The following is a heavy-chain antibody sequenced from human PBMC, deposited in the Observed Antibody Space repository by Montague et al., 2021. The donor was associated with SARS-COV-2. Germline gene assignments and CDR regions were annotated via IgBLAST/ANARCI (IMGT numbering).Heavy chain of an antibody. CDR2: IKQDGSEQ. Sequence: SLRLSCAASGFTVSSYWLSWVRQAPGKGLEWVANIKQDGSEQYYLYSXKVLFTISRDNAKNSLYLQMNSLRAEDTAVYYCASLYSSGWPFDYWGQGTLVTVSS. CDR3: ASLYSSGWPFDY. V-gene: IGHV3-7*01. D-gene: IGHD6-19*01. J-gene: IGHJ4*02. CDR1: GFTVSSYW.